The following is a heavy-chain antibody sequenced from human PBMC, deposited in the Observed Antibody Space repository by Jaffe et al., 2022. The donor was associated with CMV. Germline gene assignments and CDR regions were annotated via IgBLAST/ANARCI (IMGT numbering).Heavy chain of an antibody. J-gene: IGHJ4*02. Sequence: QVQLQESGPGLVKPSGTLSLTCAVSGGSISSSNWWSWVRQPPGKGLEWIGEIYHSGSTNYNPSLKSRVTISVDKSKNQFSLKLSSVTAADTAVYYCARDGLVFEATRPSYYFDYWGQGTLVTVSS. CDR2: IYHSGST. V-gene: IGHV4-4*02. CDR1: GGSISSSNW. D-gene: IGHD6-19*01. CDR3: ARDGLVFEATRPSYYFDY.